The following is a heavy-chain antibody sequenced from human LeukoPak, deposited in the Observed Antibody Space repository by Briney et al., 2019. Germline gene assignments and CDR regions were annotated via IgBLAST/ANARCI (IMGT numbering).Heavy chain of an antibody. Sequence: SETLSLTCTVSGGSISSYYWSWIRQPPGKGLEWIGYIYYSGSTNYNPSLKSRGTISVDTSKNQFSLKLSSVTAADTAVYYCARDSWLAFDYWGQGTLVTVSS. CDR1: GGSISSYY. D-gene: IGHD6-19*01. V-gene: IGHV4-59*01. J-gene: IGHJ4*02. CDR2: IYYSGST. CDR3: ARDSWLAFDY.